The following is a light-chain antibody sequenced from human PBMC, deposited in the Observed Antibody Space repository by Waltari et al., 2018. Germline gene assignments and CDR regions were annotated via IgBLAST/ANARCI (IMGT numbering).Light chain of an antibody. J-gene: IGLJ3*02. V-gene: IGLV2-8*01. Sequence: QSALTQPPSASGSPGQSVTISCTGTSRDIGGYSYVSWYQQHPGKAPKLMIYEVTKRPSGVPDRFSGSKSGHTASLTVSGLQAEDEADYYCSSYAGRNNLGVFGGGTKLTVL. CDR3: SSYAGRNNLGV. CDR2: EVT. CDR1: SRDIGGYSY.